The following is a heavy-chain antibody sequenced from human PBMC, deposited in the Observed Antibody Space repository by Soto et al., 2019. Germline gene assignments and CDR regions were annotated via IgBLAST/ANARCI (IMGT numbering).Heavy chain of an antibody. J-gene: IGHJ6*02. D-gene: IGHD6-19*01. Sequence: QVQLVQSGAEVKKPGASVKVSCKASGYTFTSYGISWVRQAPGQGLEWMGWISAYNGNTNYAQKLQGRVTMTTDTSTSTAYMELRSLRSADTAVYYCAKAVAGKGYYYGMDVWGQGTTVTVSS. CDR3: AKAVAGKGYYYGMDV. CDR1: GYTFTSYG. CDR2: ISAYNGNT. V-gene: IGHV1-18*01.